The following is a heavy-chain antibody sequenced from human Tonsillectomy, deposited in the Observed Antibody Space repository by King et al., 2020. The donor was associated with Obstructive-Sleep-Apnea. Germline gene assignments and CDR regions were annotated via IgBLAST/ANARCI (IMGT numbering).Heavy chain of an antibody. CDR3: ARGPASIVAGHFDY. CDR1: GGTFSSYA. J-gene: IGHJ4*02. Sequence: VQLVESGAEVKKPGSSVKVSCKASGGTFSSYAISWVRQAPGHGLEWMGGIIPIFGTGNYAQKFQGRVTITADESARTAYMELSSLRSEDTAVYYCARGPASIVAGHFDYWGQGTLVTVSS. V-gene: IGHV1-69*01. D-gene: IGHD6-6*01. CDR2: IIPIFGTG.